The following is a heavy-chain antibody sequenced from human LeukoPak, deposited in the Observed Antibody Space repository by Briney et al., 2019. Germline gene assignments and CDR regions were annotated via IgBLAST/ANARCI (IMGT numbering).Heavy chain of an antibody. CDR1: GFTFDDYA. D-gene: IGHD6-19*01. Sequence: GGSLRLSCAASGFTFDDYAMHWVRQAPGKGLEWVSGISWNSGSIGYADSVKGRFTISRDNAKNSLYLQMNSLRAEDTALYYCASQWLGSYSWFDPWGQGTLVTVSS. CDR3: ASQWLGSYSWFDP. V-gene: IGHV3-9*01. CDR2: ISWNSGSI. J-gene: IGHJ5*02.